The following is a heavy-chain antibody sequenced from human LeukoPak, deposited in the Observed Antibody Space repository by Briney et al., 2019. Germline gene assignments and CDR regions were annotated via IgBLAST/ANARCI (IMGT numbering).Heavy chain of an antibody. CDR3: ARDRVYYYDSSGYKGFDY. V-gene: IGHV4-34*01. J-gene: IGHJ4*02. Sequence: SETLSLTCAVYGGSFSGYYWSWVRQPPGKGLEWIGEINHSGSTNYNPSLKSRVTISVDTSKNQFSLKLSSVTAADTAVYYCARDRVYYYDSSGYKGFDYWGQGTLVTVSS. CDR2: INHSGST. D-gene: IGHD3-22*01. CDR1: GGSFSGYY.